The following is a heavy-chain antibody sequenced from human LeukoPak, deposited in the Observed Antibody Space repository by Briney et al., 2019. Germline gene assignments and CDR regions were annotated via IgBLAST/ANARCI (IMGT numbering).Heavy chain of an antibody. V-gene: IGHV1-2*02. D-gene: IGHD5/OR15-5a*01. CDR3: ARFDRVSETAGGY. CDR2: INPRSGGT. Sequence: ASVKVSCKASGYTFTDYYIHWVRQSPGQGLEWMGWINPRSGGTNYAQRFQGRVTMTRDTSISAAYMDLRRLISDDTAVYYCARFDRVSETAGGYWGQGTLVTVSS. J-gene: IGHJ4*02. CDR1: GYTFTDYY.